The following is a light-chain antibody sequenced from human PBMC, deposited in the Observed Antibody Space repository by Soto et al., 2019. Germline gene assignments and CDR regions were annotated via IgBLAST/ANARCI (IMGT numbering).Light chain of an antibody. Sequence: EIVLTQSPGTLSLSPGERATLSCRAIQSVSSSYLAWYQQKPGQAPRLLIYGASSRPTGIPDRFSGSGSGTDFTLTISRLEPEDFAIYYCQQRQYWPPITFGQGTRLEI. CDR2: GAS. V-gene: IGKV3D-20*02. CDR3: QQRQYWPPIT. CDR1: QSVSSSY. J-gene: IGKJ5*01.